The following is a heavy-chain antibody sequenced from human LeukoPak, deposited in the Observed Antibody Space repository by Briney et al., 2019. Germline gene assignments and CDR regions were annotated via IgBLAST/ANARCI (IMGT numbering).Heavy chain of an antibody. CDR1: GFTFSSCW. Sequence: GGSLRLSCAASGFTFSSCWMHWVRQTPGKGLVWVSRIESDGSTIYADSVRGRFTISRDNAKNMVYLQMNSLRAEDTAMYYCARATTYFYGSVTYDWFDPWGQGTLVTVSS. J-gene: IGHJ5*02. CDR3: ARATTYFYGSVTYDWFDP. D-gene: IGHD3-10*01. V-gene: IGHV3-74*01. CDR2: IESDGST.